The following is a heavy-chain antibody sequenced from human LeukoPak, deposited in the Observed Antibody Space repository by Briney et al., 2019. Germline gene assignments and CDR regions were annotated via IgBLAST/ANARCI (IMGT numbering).Heavy chain of an antibody. J-gene: IGHJ3*02. D-gene: IGHD3-22*01. Sequence: GGSLRLSCAASGFTFSSYGMHWVRQAPGKGLEWVAFIRYDGSNKYYADSVKGRFTISRDNSKNTLYLQMNSLRAEDTAVYYCAKGSGHYYDSSGYPHADDAFDIWGQGTMVTVSS. CDR1: GFTFSSYG. CDR2: IRYDGSNK. CDR3: AKGSGHYYDSSGYPHADDAFDI. V-gene: IGHV3-30*02.